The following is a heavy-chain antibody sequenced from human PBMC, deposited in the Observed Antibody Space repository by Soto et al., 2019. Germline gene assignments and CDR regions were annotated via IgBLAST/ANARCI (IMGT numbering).Heavy chain of an antibody. CDR2: ITTSGGTI. D-gene: IGHD1-1*01. CDR3: ARDYSGSRRVDC. V-gene: IGHV3-11*01. Sequence: GGSLRLSCAASGFTFSDYYMNWIRQAPGKGLEWISYITTSGGTIYYADSVKGRFTISRDNAKNSLYLQMNSLRADDTAVYYCARDYSGSRRVDCWGQGT. J-gene: IGHJ4*02. CDR1: GFTFSDYY.